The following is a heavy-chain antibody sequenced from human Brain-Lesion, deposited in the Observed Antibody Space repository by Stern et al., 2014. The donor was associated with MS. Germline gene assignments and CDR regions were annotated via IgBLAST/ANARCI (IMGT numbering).Heavy chain of an antibody. CDR3: TILSGPYAH. CDR1: GFTFSNSW. Sequence: VQLVESGGGLVRPGGSLRLSCAASGFTFSNSWMHWVRQAPGKGLVGVSRIKRDGSTTTYADSVKGRLTISRDNAKNTLYLQMSSLRAEDTAVYYCTILSGPYAHWGQGTLVTVSS. CDR2: IKRDGSTT. D-gene: IGHD2-2*01. V-gene: IGHV3-74*01. J-gene: IGHJ4*02.